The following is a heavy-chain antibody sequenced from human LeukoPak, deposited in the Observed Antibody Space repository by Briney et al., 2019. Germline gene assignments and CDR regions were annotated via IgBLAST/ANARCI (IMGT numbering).Heavy chain of an antibody. J-gene: IGHJ6*02. CDR1: GGTLSSSA. V-gene: IGHV1-69*04. CDR3: ARDQGLTAPPPYGLDV. CDR2: IIPVLNIT. Sequence: SVKVSHKTSGGTLSSSAITWVRQAPGQGLEWMGRIIPVLNITTYAQKFQGSVTITADTSTSTVYMELSSLRSEETAVYYCARDQGLTAPPPYGLDVWGQGTTVIVSS. D-gene: IGHD5-18*01.